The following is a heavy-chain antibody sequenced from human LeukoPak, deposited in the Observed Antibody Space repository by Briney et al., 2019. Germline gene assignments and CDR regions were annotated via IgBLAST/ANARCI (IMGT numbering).Heavy chain of an antibody. J-gene: IGHJ4*02. Sequence: PSETLSLTCTVSGGSISSSSYYWGWIRQPPGKGLEWIGSIYYSGSTYYNPSPKSRVTISVDTSKNQFSLKLSSVTAADTAVYYCARVRIDMTTVTRIELPVPYYFDYWGQGTLVTVSS. CDR1: GGSISSSSYY. CDR2: IYYSGST. D-gene: IGHD4-11*01. CDR3: ARVRIDMTTVTRIELPVPYYFDY. V-gene: IGHV4-39*07.